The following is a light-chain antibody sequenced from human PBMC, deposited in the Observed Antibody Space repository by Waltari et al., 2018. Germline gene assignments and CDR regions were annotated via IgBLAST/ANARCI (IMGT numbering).Light chain of an antibody. Sequence: ITCRARQRISSGLAWYQQKPGKAPKLLIYKASSLESGVPSRFSGSGSGTEFTLTISSLQPDDFATYYCQQYNSYWTFGQGTKVEIK. V-gene: IGKV1-5*03. CDR3: QQYNSYWT. J-gene: IGKJ1*01. CDR1: QRISSG. CDR2: KAS.